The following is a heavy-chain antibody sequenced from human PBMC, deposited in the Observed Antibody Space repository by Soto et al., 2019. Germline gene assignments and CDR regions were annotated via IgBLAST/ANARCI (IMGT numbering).Heavy chain of an antibody. V-gene: IGHV4-39*01. CDR3: ARLSYSSDY. D-gene: IGHD6-13*01. CDR1: GGSLSSSSYY. Sequence: QLQLQESGPGLVKHSETLSLTCTVSGGSLSSSSYYWGWIRQPPGKGLEWLGSIYYSGSTYYNPSLKSRVTISVDTSKNQFSLKLSSVTAADTAVYYCARLSYSSDYWGQGTLVTVSS. J-gene: IGHJ4*02. CDR2: IYYSGST.